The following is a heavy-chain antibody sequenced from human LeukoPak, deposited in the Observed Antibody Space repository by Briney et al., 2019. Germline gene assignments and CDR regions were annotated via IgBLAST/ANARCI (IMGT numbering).Heavy chain of an antibody. V-gene: IGHV4-38-2*01. CDR1: GYSISSGYY. Sequence: SETLSLTCAVSGYSISSGYYWGWIRQPPGKGLEWIGSIYHSGSTYYNPSLKSRATISVATSKNQFSLKLSSVTAADTAVYYCARRVLDCSSTSCYTGYAFDIWGQGTMVTVSS. CDR2: IYHSGST. D-gene: IGHD2-2*02. J-gene: IGHJ3*02. CDR3: ARRVLDCSSTSCYTGYAFDI.